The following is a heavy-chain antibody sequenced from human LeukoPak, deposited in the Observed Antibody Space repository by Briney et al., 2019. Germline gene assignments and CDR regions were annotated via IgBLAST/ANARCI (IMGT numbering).Heavy chain of an antibody. D-gene: IGHD1-1*01. CDR1: GFTFSGYW. CDR3: ARDYNYGLDY. Sequence: GGSLRLSCAASGFTFSGYWMHWVRQAPGRGLVWVSRINSDGSTTSYADSVKGRFTSSRDNAKNTLYLQMNSLTAEDTAVYYCARDYNYGLDYWGQGTLVTVSS. V-gene: IGHV3-74*01. J-gene: IGHJ4*02. CDR2: INSDGSTT.